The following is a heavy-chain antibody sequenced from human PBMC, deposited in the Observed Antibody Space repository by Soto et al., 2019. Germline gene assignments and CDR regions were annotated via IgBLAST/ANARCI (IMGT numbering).Heavy chain of an antibody. Sequence: GGSLRLSCAASGFTVSSNYMSWVRQAPGKGLEWVSVIYSGGSTYYADSVKGRLTISRDNSKNTLYLQMNSLRAEDTAVYYCARAQDRLVPNAFDIWGQGTMVTVSS. CDR3: ARAQDRLVPNAFDI. D-gene: IGHD6-6*01. CDR1: GFTVSSNY. V-gene: IGHV3-66*01. CDR2: IYSGGST. J-gene: IGHJ3*02.